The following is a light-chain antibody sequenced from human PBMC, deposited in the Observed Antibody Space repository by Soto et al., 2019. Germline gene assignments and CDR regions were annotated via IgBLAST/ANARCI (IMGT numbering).Light chain of an antibody. CDR1: SSDVGGYNY. CDR3: SSYTSSSTLDV. V-gene: IGLV2-14*01. J-gene: IGLJ1*01. CDR2: DVS. Sequence: QSVLTQPASVSGSPGQSITISCTGTSSDVGGYNYVSWYQQHPGKAPKLMIYDVSNRPSGVSNRFSGSKSGKTASLTISGLQAEDEADYYCSSYTSSSTLDVFGTGTKLTVL.